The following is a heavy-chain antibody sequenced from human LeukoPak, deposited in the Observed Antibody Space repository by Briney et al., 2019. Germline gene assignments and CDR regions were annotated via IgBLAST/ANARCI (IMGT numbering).Heavy chain of an antibody. CDR3: ARGFRNGPFDC. V-gene: IGHV3-20*04. J-gene: IGHJ4*02. CDR2: INRNGGST. Sequence: GGSLRLSCEASGFTFDDYGMSWVCQPPGKGLKWVSGINRNGGSTDYADSVKGRFTISRDNAKNSHFLQMNSLRVEDMALYYCARGFRNGPFDCWGQGTLVTVSS. D-gene: IGHD2-8*01. CDR1: GFTFDDYG.